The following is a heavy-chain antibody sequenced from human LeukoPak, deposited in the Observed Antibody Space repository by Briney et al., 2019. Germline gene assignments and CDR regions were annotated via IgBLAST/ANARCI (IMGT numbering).Heavy chain of an antibody. CDR1: GFTFSSYW. Sequence: PGGSLRLSCAASGFTFSSYWMSWVRQAPGKGLEWVANIKQDETEKNYVDSVKGRFTISRDNAKNSLYLQMNSLRAEDTAVYYCAKDSASSYESSGPYYFDHWGQGTLVTVSS. CDR2: IKQDETEK. J-gene: IGHJ4*02. V-gene: IGHV3-7*01. CDR3: AKDSASSYESSGPYYFDH. D-gene: IGHD3-22*01.